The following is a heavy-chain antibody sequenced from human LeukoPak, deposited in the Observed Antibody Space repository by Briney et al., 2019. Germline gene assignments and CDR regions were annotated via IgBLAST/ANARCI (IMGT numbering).Heavy chain of an antibody. CDR3: ARHSSGWLDRGTPGGDH. V-gene: IGHV3-49*03. J-gene: IGHJ4*02. CDR1: GFTFRDYA. Sequence: GGSLRLSCAVSGFTFRDYAMSWFRQAPGKGLEWVGFIRSRTHGGTTEYAASVKGRFAISRDNSKNTLYLQMNSLRFDDAAVYYCARHSSGWLDRGTPGGDHWGQGTLVTVSS. D-gene: IGHD6-19*01. CDR2: IRSRTHGGTT.